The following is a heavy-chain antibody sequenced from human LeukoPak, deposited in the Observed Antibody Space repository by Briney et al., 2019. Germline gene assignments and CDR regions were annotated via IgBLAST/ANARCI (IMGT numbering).Heavy chain of an antibody. CDR3: ARDLGQYYDTSDNWFDP. CDR1: GFTFSSYG. V-gene: IGHV3-74*01. J-gene: IGHJ5*02. CDR2: INSDGINT. Sequence: GGSLRLSCAASGFTFSSYGMSWVRQAPGKGLVWVSRINSDGINTSYADSVKGRFTISRDNAKNTLNLQMNSLRAEDTAVYYCARDLGQYYDTSDNWFDPWGQGTLVTVSS. D-gene: IGHD3-22*01.